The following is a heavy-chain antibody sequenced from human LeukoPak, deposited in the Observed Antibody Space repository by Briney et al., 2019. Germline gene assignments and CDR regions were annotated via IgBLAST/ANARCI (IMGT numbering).Heavy chain of an antibody. CDR2: ISGSGGST. V-gene: IGHV3-23*01. D-gene: IGHD6-19*01. Sequence: NPGGSLRLSCAASRFTFSSYAMSWVRQAPGRGLEWVSGISGSGGSTYYADSVKGRFTISRDNSKNTLYLQMNSLRVEDTAVYYCAKAHPGSSGWAYYYYGMDVWGQGTTVTVSS. CDR1: RFTFSSYA. CDR3: AKAHPGSSGWAYYYYGMDV. J-gene: IGHJ6*02.